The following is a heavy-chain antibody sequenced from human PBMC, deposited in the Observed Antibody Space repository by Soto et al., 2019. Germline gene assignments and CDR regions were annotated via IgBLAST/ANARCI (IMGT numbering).Heavy chain of an antibody. Sequence: GGSLRLSCAASGFTFSSYAMSWVRQAPGKGLEWVSAISGSGGSTYYADSVKGRFTISRDNSKRTLSLQMNSLTEEDTAIYYCAKGLRRLLRTQYYYGLDVWGRRTTVTVSS. CDR3: AKGLRRLLRTQYYYGLDV. V-gene: IGHV3-23*01. J-gene: IGHJ6*02. CDR1: GFTFSSYA. D-gene: IGHD3-16*01. CDR2: ISGSGGST.